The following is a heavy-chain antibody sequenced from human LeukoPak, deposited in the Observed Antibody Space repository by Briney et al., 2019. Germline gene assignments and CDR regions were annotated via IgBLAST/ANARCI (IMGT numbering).Heavy chain of an antibody. D-gene: IGHD4-11*01. CDR3: AKGVTVVDY. CDR1: GFTVSSNS. V-gene: IGHV3-53*01. J-gene: IGHJ4*02. CDR2: IYSAGNT. Sequence: GGSLRLSCTVSGFTVSSNSMSWVRQAPGKGLEWVSFIYSAGNTHYSDSVKGRFTISIDNSKNTLYLQMNSLRAEDTAVYYCAKGVTVVDYWGQGTLVTVSS.